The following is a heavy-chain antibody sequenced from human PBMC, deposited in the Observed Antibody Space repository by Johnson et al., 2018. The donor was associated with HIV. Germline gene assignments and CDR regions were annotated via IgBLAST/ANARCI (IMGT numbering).Heavy chain of an antibody. V-gene: IGHV3-30-3*01. Sequence: QVQLVESGGGVVQPGRSLRLSCAASGFTFSSYAMHWVRQAPGKGLEWVSVISYAGSHKYYADSVKGRFTISRDNSNNTLYLQMNSLRAEDTAVYYCARDGYHNFWSGYYRDDAFDIWGQGTMVTVSS. CDR2: ISYAGSHK. CDR3: ARDGYHNFWSGYYRDDAFDI. J-gene: IGHJ3*02. CDR1: GFTFSSYA. D-gene: IGHD3-3*01.